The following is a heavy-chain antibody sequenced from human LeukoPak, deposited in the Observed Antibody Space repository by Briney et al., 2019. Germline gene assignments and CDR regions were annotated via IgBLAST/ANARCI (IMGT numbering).Heavy chain of an antibody. CDR2: ISANGAGT. CDR3: ANRGRYYFDY. J-gene: IGHJ4*02. V-gene: IGHV3-23*01. CDR1: GFTFRSYA. D-gene: IGHD1-26*01. Sequence: GGSLRLSCAASGFTFRSYAMSWVRLAPGKGLGWVSSISANGAGTYYADSVKGRFTISRDVSKNTLYLQMNSLRPEDTAVYYCANRGRYYFDYWGQGTLVTVS.